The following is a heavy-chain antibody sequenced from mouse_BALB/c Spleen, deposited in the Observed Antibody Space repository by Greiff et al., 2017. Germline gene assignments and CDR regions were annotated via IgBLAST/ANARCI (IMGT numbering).Heavy chain of an antibody. Sequence: EVMLVESGAELVKPGASVKLSCTASGFNIKDTYMHWVKQRPEQGLEWIGRIDPANGNTKYDPKFQGKATITADTSSNTAYLQLSSLTSEDTAVYYCASDCDGYYFDYWGQGTTLTVSS. CDR1: GFNIKDTY. J-gene: IGHJ2*01. CDR2: IDPANGNT. D-gene: IGHD2-4*01. V-gene: IGHV14-3*02. CDR3: ASDCDGYYFDY.